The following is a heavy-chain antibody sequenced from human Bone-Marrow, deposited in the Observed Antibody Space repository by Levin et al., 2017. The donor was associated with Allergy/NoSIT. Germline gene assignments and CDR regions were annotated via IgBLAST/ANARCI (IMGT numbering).Heavy chain of an antibody. CDR3: ARDSSSAATIPYFDY. V-gene: IGHV1-2*06. Sequence: GGSLRLSCKASGYPFTDYYIHWVRQAPGQGLEWMGRISPHSGVTSYAQKFQGRVTVTRDTSISTAYMELNWLRHDDTAVYFCARDSSSAATIPYFDYWGQGALVTVSS. CDR1: GYPFTDYY. CDR2: ISPHSGVT. D-gene: IGHD3-22*01. J-gene: IGHJ4*02.